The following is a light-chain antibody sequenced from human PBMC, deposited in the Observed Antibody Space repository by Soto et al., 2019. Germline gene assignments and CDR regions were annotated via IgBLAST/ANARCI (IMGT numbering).Light chain of an antibody. Sequence: QSALTQPAYVSASPGQSITISCTGTSSDIGGYISVSWYQHHPGKAPRLMIYEVSSRPSGVSNRFSGSKSGNTASLTISGLQAEDEAQYYCSSYSSANTVIFGGGTKLTVL. V-gene: IGLV2-14*01. CDR1: SSDIGGYIS. CDR2: EVS. J-gene: IGLJ2*01. CDR3: SSYSSANTVI.